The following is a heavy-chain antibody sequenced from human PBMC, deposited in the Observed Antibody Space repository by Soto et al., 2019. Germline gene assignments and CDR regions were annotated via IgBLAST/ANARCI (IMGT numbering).Heavy chain of an antibody. CDR2: ISGSGGST. CDR1: GFTFSSYA. J-gene: IGHJ5*02. V-gene: IGHV3-23*01. Sequence: EVQLLESGGGLVQPGGSLRLSCAASGFTFSSYAMSWVRQAPGKGLEWVSAISGSGGSTYYADSVKGRFTISRDNSKNTLYLQMNSLGAEDTAVYYCAKHIVVVPAARYNWFDPWGQGTLVTVSS. CDR3: AKHIVVVPAARYNWFDP. D-gene: IGHD2-2*01.